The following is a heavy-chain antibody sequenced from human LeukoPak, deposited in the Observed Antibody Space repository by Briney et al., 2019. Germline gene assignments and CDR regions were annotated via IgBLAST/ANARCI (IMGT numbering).Heavy chain of an antibody. D-gene: IGHD1-1*01. V-gene: IGHV3-74*01. CDR3: VRGTGTHYFDY. J-gene: IGHJ4*02. CDR1: GFSFSSFW. CDR2: LYTDGRSA. Sequence: GGSLRLSCAASGFSFSSFWMHWVRQAPGEGLVWVSRLYTDGRSADYADSVKGRYTISRDNAKNTLYLQMNSLSAEDTAVYYCVRGTGTHYFDYWGQGTLVAVSS.